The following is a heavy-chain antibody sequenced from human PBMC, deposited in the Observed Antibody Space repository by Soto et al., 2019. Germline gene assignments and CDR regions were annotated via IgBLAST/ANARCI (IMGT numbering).Heavy chain of an antibody. CDR2: IDYSGST. CDR1: GGSISSGDYY. J-gene: IGHJ5*02. CDR3: ARSSGIAYQLLPVDP. D-gene: IGHD2-2*01. V-gene: IGHV4-30-4*08. Sequence: SETLSPTSPVSGGSISSGDYYWSWIRQPPGKGLEWIGYIDYSGSTYYNPSLKSRVTISVDTSKNQFSLKLSSVTAADTAVYYCARSSGIAYQLLPVDPWGQGTLVTVSS.